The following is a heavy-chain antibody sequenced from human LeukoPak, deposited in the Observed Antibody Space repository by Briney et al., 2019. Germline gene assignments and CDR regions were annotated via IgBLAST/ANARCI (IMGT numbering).Heavy chain of an antibody. CDR2: IYPGDSNT. CDR1: GYSFTSYW. Sequence: GESLKISCKGSGYSFTSYWIGWLRQMPGKDLEWMGIIYPGDSNTRYSPSFQGQVTFSADKSISTAYLQWSSLKASDTATYYCARRHSYGSYYFDYWGQGTLVTVSS. CDR3: ARRHSYGSYYFDY. V-gene: IGHV5-51*01. J-gene: IGHJ4*02. D-gene: IGHD5-18*01.